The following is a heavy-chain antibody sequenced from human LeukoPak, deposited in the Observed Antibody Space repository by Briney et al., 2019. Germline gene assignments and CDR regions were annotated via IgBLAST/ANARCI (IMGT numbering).Heavy chain of an antibody. V-gene: IGHV1-69*04. J-gene: IGHJ6*02. CDR2: IIPILGIA. D-gene: IGHD4-17*01. CDR1: GGTFSSYA. CDR3: ARPTGTQDYYGMDV. Sequence: SVKVSCKASGGTFSSYAISWVRQAPGQGLEWMGRIIPILGIANYAQKFQGRVTITADKSTSTAFLELSSLTSDDTAVYYCARPTGTQDYYGMDVWGQGTTVSVSS.